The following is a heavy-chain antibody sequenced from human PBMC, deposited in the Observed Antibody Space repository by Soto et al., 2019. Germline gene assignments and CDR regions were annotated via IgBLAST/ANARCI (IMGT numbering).Heavy chain of an antibody. CDR1: GGSFSGYY. CDR3: ARCRRVVVADTTFYYYGMDV. D-gene: IGHD2-15*01. J-gene: IGHJ6*02. Sequence: SETLSLTCAVYGGSFSGYYWSWIRQPPGKGLEWIGEINHSGSTNYNPSLKSRVTISVDTSKNQFSLKLSSVTAADTAVYYCARCRRVVVADTTFYYYGMDVWGQGTTVTVSS. V-gene: IGHV4-34*01. CDR2: INHSGST.